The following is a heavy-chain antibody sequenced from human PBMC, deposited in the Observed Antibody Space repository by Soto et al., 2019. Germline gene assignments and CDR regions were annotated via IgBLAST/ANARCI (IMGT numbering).Heavy chain of an antibody. CDR1: GGSISSYY. D-gene: IGHD3-22*01. J-gene: IGHJ3*02. V-gene: IGHV4-59*01. Sequence: PSETLSLTCTVSGGSISSYYWSWIRQPPGKGLEWIGYIYYSGSTNYNPSLKSRVTISVDTSKNQFSLKLSSVTAADTAVYYCARERNYYDSSGYYYAPDAFDIWGQGTMVT. CDR2: IYYSGST. CDR3: ARERNYYDSSGYYYAPDAFDI.